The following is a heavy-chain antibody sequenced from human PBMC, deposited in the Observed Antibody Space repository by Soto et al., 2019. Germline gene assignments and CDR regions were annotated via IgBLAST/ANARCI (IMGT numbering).Heavy chain of an antibody. V-gene: IGHV3-48*01. D-gene: IGHD5-12*01. Sequence: EVQLVESGGGLVQPGGSLRLSCAASGFTFSSYSMDWVRQAPGKGLEWVSYISSTGSTIYYADSVKGRFTISRDNAKNSLYLQMNSLRVEDTAVYYCARGLRGYCFDYWGQGTLVTVSS. CDR1: GFTFSSYS. CDR3: ARGLRGYCFDY. CDR2: ISSTGSTI. J-gene: IGHJ4*02.